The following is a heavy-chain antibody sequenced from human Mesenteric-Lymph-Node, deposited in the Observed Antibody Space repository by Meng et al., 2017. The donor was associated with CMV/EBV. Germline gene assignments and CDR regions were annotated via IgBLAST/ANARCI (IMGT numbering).Heavy chain of an antibody. CDR3: VRDPHRGAARPGYFDY. V-gene: IGHV3-48*03. CDR2: ISLGGGII. CDR1: GFTFSSYE. J-gene: IGHJ4*02. D-gene: IGHD6-6*01. Sequence: GGSLRLSCAASGFTFSSYEMSWVRQAPGKGLEWVSYISLGGGIIDYADSVKGRFTISRVNARNFLYLEMNSLRAEDTAIYYCVRDPHRGAARPGYFDYWGQGTLVTVSS.